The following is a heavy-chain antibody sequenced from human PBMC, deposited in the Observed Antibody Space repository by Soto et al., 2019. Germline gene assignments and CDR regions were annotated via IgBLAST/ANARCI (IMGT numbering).Heavy chain of an antibody. CDR2: VWTSGST. V-gene: IGHV4-4*07. J-gene: IGHJ4*02. D-gene: IGHD1-26*01. CDR1: GGPMSRYY. Sequence: QVQLQESGPGLVKPSETLSLTCNVSGGPMSRYYWSWIRQPAGRGLEWIGRVWTSGSTNYNPSLKGRVTMSIDTSNNHFSLKLNSVTAADTAVYYCARTVGAAYYFDFWGQGTLVTVSS. CDR3: ARTVGAAYYFDF.